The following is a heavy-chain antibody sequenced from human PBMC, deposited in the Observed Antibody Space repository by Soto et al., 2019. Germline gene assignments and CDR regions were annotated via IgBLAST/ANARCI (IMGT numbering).Heavy chain of an antibody. D-gene: IGHD5-18*01. J-gene: IGHJ6*02. CDR1: GYTFTSYD. Sequence: QVQLVQSGAEVKKPGASVKVSCKASGYTFTSYDINWVRQATGQGLEWMGWMNPNSGNTGYAQKFQGRVTMTRNTSIRTAYMELSSLRSEDTAVYYCARRYSYGYYYGMDVWGQGTTVTVSS. CDR2: MNPNSGNT. CDR3: ARRYSYGYYYGMDV. V-gene: IGHV1-8*01.